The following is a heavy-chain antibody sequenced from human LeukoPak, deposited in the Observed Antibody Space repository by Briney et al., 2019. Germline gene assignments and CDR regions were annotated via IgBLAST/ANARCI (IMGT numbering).Heavy chain of an antibody. Sequence: GGSLRLSCAASGFTFSSYWMSWVRQAPGKGLEWVANIKQDGSEKYYVDSVKGRFTISRDNAKNSLYLKMNSLRAEDTAVYYCARGLAAPDVYGMDVWGQGTTVTVSS. CDR2: IKQDGSEK. CDR3: ARGLAAPDVYGMDV. V-gene: IGHV3-7*01. D-gene: IGHD6-13*01. J-gene: IGHJ6*02. CDR1: GFTFSSYW.